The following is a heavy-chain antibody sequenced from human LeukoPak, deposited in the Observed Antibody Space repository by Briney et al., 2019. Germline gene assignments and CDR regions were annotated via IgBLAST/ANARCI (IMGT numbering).Heavy chain of an antibody. CDR3: ARDHYGDYGGLFGY. V-gene: IGHV1-18*01. J-gene: IGHJ4*02. D-gene: IGHD4-17*01. CDR1: GYTITSYG. CDR2: ISAYNGNT. Sequence: GASVKVSCKASGYTITSYGISWVRQAPGQGLEWMGWISAYNGNTNYAQKLQGRVTMTTDTSTSTAYMELRSLRSDDTAVYYCARDHYGDYGGLFGYWGQGTLVTVSS.